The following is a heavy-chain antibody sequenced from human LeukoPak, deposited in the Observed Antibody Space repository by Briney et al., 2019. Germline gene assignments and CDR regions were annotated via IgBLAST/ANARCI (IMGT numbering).Heavy chain of an antibody. J-gene: IGHJ4*02. D-gene: IGHD4-17*01. CDR2: IYRGGGT. V-gene: IGHV3-66*01. CDR1: GFTVSSNC. CDR3: ANGDYDGFGGY. Sequence: GGSLRLSCAASGFTVSSNCMSWVRQAPGKGLEWVSVIYRGGGTFYADSVKGRFTISRDISKNTVYLQMNSLRAEDTAVYYCANGDYDGFGGYLGQGTLVTVSS.